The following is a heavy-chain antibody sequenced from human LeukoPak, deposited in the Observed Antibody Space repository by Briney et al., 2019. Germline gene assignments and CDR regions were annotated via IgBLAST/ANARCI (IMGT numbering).Heavy chain of an antibody. Sequence: ASVKVSCKASGYTFTSYGISWVRQAPGQGLEWMGWISAYNGNTNYAQKLQGRVTMTTDTSTSTAYMELRTLRSDDTAVYYCARVREDCSSTSCSQDYFDYWGQGTLVTVSS. D-gene: IGHD2-2*01. J-gene: IGHJ4*02. CDR3: ARVREDCSSTSCSQDYFDY. CDR1: GYTFTSYG. CDR2: ISAYNGNT. V-gene: IGHV1-18*01.